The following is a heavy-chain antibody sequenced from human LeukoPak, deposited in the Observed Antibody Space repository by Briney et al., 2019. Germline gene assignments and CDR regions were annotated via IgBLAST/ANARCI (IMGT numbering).Heavy chain of an antibody. J-gene: IGHJ3*02. CDR3: ARDAPVGPTDSWRSDAFDI. CDR1: GGSISSSSYY. Sequence: SETLSLTLTVSGGSISSSSYYWGWIRQPPGNGLEWIGRIYYSGSTYYNPSLKSRVTISVDTSKNQFSLKLSSVTAADTAVYYCARDAPVGPTDSWRSDAFDIWGQGTMVTVSS. V-gene: IGHV4-39*07. D-gene: IGHD1-26*01. CDR2: IYYSGST.